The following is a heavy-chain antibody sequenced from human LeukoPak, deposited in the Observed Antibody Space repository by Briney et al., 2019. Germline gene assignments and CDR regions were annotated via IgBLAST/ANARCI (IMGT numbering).Heavy chain of an antibody. CDR3: ARGTVTMVDY. J-gene: IGHJ4*02. V-gene: IGHV3-23*01. Sequence: GGSLRLSCAASGFTFSTYAMSWVRQAPGKGLEWVSAIGGSGDFTYYAEYVRGRFTISRDNSKNTLFLQMNSLRAGDTAVYYCARGTVTMVDYWGQGTLVTVSS. CDR1: GFTFSTYA. CDR2: IGGSGDFT. D-gene: IGHD3-10*01.